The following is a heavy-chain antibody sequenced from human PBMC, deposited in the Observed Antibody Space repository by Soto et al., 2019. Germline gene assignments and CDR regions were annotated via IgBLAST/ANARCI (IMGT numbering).Heavy chain of an antibody. Sequence: PSETLSLTFTVSGGSISSSSYYWGWIRQPPGKGLEWIGSIYYSGSTYYNPSLKSRVTISVDTSKNQFSLKLSSVTAADTAVYYCARRISAYCGGDCQSNPLLRGAFDIWGQGTMVTVS. CDR1: GGSISSSSYY. D-gene: IGHD2-21*01. J-gene: IGHJ3*02. CDR3: ARRISAYCGGDCQSNPLLRGAFDI. V-gene: IGHV4-39*01. CDR2: IYYSGST.